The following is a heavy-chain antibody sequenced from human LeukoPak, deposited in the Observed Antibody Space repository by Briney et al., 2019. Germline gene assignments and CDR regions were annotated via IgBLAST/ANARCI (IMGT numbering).Heavy chain of an antibody. Sequence: ASVKASCKASGGTFSSYAISWVRQAPGQGLEWMGGIIPIFGTANYAQKFQGRVTITADESTSTAYMELSSLRSEDTAVYYCARCRDGYNYLSYYYYYGMDVWGQGTTVTVS. V-gene: IGHV1-69*13. CDR3: ARCRDGYNYLSYYYYYGMDV. D-gene: IGHD5-24*01. CDR2: IIPIFGTA. J-gene: IGHJ6*02. CDR1: GGTFSSYA.